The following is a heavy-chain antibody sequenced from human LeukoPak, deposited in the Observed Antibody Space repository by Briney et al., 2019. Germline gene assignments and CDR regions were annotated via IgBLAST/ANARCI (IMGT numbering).Heavy chain of an antibody. CDR3: ARIATPRTYGDYQGAFNI. J-gene: IGHJ3*02. D-gene: IGHD4-17*01. Sequence: GGSLRLSCAASGFTVSSNYMSWVRQAPGKGLEWVSVIYSGGSTYYADSVKGRFTISRDNSKNTLYLQMNSLRAEDTAVYYCARIATPRTYGDYQGAFNIWGQGTMVTVSS. CDR1: GFTVSSNY. CDR2: IYSGGST. V-gene: IGHV3-53*01.